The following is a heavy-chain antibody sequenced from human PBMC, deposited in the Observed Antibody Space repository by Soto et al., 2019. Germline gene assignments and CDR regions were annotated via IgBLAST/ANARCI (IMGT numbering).Heavy chain of an antibody. CDR3: ANGRATYGLLTHDY. CDR1: GFSFRNYA. V-gene: IGHV3-23*01. D-gene: IGHD3-10*01. Sequence: EVQLLESGGGLVQPGGSLRLSCAASGFSFRNYAMSWVRQAPGKGLEWISTLTGSSSNIYYADSVKVRFAISNENPRNTLYLQMNRQTAEATAVYYCANGRATYGLLTHDYWGQGTLVTVSS. J-gene: IGHJ4*02. CDR2: LTGSSSNI.